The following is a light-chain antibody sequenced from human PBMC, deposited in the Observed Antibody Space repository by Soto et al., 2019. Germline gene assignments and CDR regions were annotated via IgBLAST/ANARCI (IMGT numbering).Light chain of an antibody. Sequence: QSVLTQPPSVSGAPGQRVTISCTGSSSNIGAGYDVHWYQHLPGTAPKLLIHRSYYRTSGVPSRFSGSKSGTSASLVITGLQGEDEAEYYCQSYDNSLSAPWVFGGGTKLTVL. CDR1: SSNIGAGYD. CDR2: RSY. V-gene: IGLV1-40*01. J-gene: IGLJ3*02. CDR3: QSYDNSLSAPWV.